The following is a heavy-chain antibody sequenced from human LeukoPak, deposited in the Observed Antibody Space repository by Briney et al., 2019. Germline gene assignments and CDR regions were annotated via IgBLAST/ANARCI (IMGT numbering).Heavy chain of an antibody. J-gene: IGHJ4*02. CDR3: ARVRYRLAETYIDY. D-gene: IGHD3-16*01. CDR1: GYIFTGYY. Sequence: ASVKVSCTASGYIFTGYYMHWVRQPAGQGLEWNGWINPNSGETNYAQKFQGRVTMTRDRSISTAYMELSRLRSDDTAVYYCARVRYRLAETYIDYWGQGTLVTVSS. CDR2: INPNSGET. V-gene: IGHV1-2*02.